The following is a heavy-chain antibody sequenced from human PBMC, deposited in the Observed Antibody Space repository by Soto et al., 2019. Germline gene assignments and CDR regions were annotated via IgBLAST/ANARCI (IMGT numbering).Heavy chain of an antibody. CDR1: GYTFTDYY. Sequence: EVQLVQSGAEVKKPGATVKISCKVSGYTFTDYYMHWVQQAPGKGLEWMGLVDPEDGETIYAETFQGRVTITADTTTDTAYMGLSSLRSEDTAVYYCATGVGERNWGSNWGSNWFDPWGQGTLVTVSS. J-gene: IGHJ5*02. CDR3: ATGVGERNWGSNWGSNWFDP. D-gene: IGHD3-16*01. CDR2: VDPEDGET. V-gene: IGHV1-69-2*01.